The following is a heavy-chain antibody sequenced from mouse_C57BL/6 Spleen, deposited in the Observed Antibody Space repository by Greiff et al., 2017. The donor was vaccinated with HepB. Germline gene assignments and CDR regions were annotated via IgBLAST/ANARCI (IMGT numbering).Heavy chain of an antibody. Sequence: EVKLMESGGGLVQPKGSLKLSCAASGFSFNTYAMNWVRQAPGKGLEWVARIRSKSNNYATYYADSVKDRFTISRDDSESMLYLQMNNLKTEDTAMYYCVRNYDYEGRAMDYWGQGTSVTVSS. CDR1: GFSFNTYA. CDR2: IRSKSNNYAT. D-gene: IGHD2-4*01. CDR3: VRNYDYEGRAMDY. V-gene: IGHV10-1*01. J-gene: IGHJ4*01.